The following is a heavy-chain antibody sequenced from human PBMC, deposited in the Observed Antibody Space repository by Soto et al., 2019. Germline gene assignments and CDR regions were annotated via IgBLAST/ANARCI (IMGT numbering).Heavy chain of an antibody. D-gene: IGHD2-15*01. J-gene: IGHJ4*02. V-gene: IGHV1-3*01. Sequence: GASVKVSCKASGYTFTSYAMHWVRQAPGQRLEWMGWINAGNGNTKYSQKFQGRVTITRDTSASTAYMELSSLRSEDTAVYYCARDLSGHCGPSGGSCYSTYDYWGQGTLVTVSS. CDR2: INAGNGNT. CDR1: GYTFTSYA. CDR3: ARDLSGHCGPSGGSCYSTYDY.